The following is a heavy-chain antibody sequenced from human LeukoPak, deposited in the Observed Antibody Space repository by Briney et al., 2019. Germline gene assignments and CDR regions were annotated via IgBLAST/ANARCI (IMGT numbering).Heavy chain of an antibody. Sequence: GASVEVSCKASGYTFTSYYMHWVRQAPGQGLEWMGIINPSGGSTSYAQKFQGRVTMTRDMSTSTVYMELSSLRSEDTAVYYCAREGHLGYCSSTSCYIGYWGQGTLVTVSS. D-gene: IGHD2-2*02. CDR2: INPSGGST. J-gene: IGHJ4*02. CDR3: AREGHLGYCSSTSCYIGY. CDR1: GYTFTSYY. V-gene: IGHV1-46*01.